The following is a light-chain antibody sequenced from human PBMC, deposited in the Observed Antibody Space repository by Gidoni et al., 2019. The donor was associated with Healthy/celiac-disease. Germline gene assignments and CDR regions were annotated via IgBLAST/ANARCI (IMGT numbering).Light chain of an antibody. CDR3: QQRSNWPWT. CDR1: QCVSSY. J-gene: IGKJ1*01. V-gene: IGKV3-11*01. Sequence: EIVLTQSPDTLSLSPGESAPLSCRASQCVSSYLAWYQQKPGQAPRLLIYDASNRATGIPAMFSGSVSGTDFTLTISSLEPEDFAVYYCQQRSNWPWTFGQGTKVEIK. CDR2: DAS.